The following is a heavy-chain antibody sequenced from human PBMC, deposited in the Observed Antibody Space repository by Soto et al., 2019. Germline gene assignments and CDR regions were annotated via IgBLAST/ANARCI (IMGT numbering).Heavy chain of an antibody. CDR3: ARGKAYYDFWSGYSRDYYYGMDV. Sequence: SETLSLTCAVSGGSIRSSNWCSWVRQPPGKGLEWIGEIYHSGSTIYNPSLKSRVTISLDTSKNQFSLKLSSVTAADTAVYDCARGKAYYDFWSGYSRDYYYGMDVWGQGTTVTVSS. J-gene: IGHJ6*02. CDR1: GGSIRSSNW. D-gene: IGHD3-3*01. V-gene: IGHV4-4*02. CDR2: IYHSGST.